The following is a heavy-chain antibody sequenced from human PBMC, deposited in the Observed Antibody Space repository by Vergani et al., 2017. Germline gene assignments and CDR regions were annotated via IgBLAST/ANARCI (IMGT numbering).Heavy chain of an antibody. CDR2: ISYDGSNK. CDR3: ARGASGDYVSSFDY. CDR1: GFTFSRYA. D-gene: IGHD4-17*01. V-gene: IGHV3-30-3*01. J-gene: IGHJ4*02. Sequence: QVQLVESGGGVVQPGRSLRLSCAASGFTFSRYAMHWVRQAPGKGLEWVAVISYDGSNKHYADAVKGRFTISRDNSKNTLYLQMNSLRAEDTAVYYCARGASGDYVSSFDYWGQGTLVTVSA.